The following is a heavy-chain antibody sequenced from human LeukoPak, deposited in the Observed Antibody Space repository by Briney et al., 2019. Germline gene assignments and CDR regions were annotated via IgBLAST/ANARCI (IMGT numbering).Heavy chain of an antibody. CDR2: IYHSGST. Sequence: PETLSLTCTVSGYSISSGYYWGWIRQPPGKGLEWIGSIYHSGSTYYNPSLKSRVTISVDTSKNQFSLKLSSVTAADTAVYYCARDLLEHAYYYYMDVWGKGTTVTVSS. J-gene: IGHJ6*03. D-gene: IGHD1/OR15-1a*01. CDR3: ARDLLEHAYYYYMDV. V-gene: IGHV4-38-2*02. CDR1: GYSISSGYY.